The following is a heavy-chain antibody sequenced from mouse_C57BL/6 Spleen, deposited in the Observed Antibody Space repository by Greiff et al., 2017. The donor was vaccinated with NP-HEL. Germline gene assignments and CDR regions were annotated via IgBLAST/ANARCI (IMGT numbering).Heavy chain of an antibody. Sequence: QVQLQQPGAELVKPGASVKLSCKASGYTFTSYWMHWVKQRPGQGLEWIGMIHPNSGSTNYNEKFKSKATLTVDKSSSTAYMQLSSLTSEDSAVYYCAREKDYYGNSWGYYFDYWGQGTTLTVSS. CDR1: GYTFTSYW. CDR3: AREKDYYGNSWGYYFDY. J-gene: IGHJ2*01. D-gene: IGHD2-1*01. V-gene: IGHV1-64*01. CDR2: IHPNSGST.